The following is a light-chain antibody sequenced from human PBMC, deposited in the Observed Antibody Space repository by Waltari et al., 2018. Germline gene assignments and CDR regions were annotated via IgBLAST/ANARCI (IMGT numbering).Light chain of an antibody. J-gene: IGKJ4*01. CDR2: WAS. CDR3: QQYYSIPLT. V-gene: IGKV4-1*01. CDR1: QSVLYSANNKDY. Sequence: DTVMTQSPDSLAVSLGERATINCKSSQSVLYSANNKDYLAWYQQKPGQPAKLLIYWASTREFGVPDRFSGSGSGTDFTLTISSLQAEDVAVYYCQQYYSIPLTFGGGTKVEIK.